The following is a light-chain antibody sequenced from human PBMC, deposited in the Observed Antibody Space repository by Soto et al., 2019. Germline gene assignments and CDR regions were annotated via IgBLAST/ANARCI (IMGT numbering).Light chain of an antibody. Sequence: DIQMTQSPSTLSASVGDRVTITCRASQSISSWLAWYQQKPGKAPKLLIYKSSSLESGVPSRFSGSGSGTEFTLTIISLQPDDFATYYCQQYNSYSRTFGQGPKVEIK. CDR3: QQYNSYSRT. J-gene: IGKJ1*01. V-gene: IGKV1-5*03. CDR1: QSISSW. CDR2: KSS.